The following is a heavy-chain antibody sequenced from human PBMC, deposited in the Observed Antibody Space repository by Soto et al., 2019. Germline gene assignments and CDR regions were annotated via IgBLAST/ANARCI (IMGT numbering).Heavy chain of an antibody. Sequence: QLQLQESGPGLVKPSETLSLTCTVSGGSISSSSYYWGWIRQPPGKGLEWIGSINYSGRTYYKPSLKSRVTISVDTSKNQFSLKLNSVTAADTAVYYCSRLLLASYGPTYPDYWGQGSLVAVSS. CDR3: SRLLLASYGPTYPDY. CDR2: INYSGRT. V-gene: IGHV4-39*01. D-gene: IGHD5-18*01. J-gene: IGHJ4*02. CDR1: GGSISSSSYY.